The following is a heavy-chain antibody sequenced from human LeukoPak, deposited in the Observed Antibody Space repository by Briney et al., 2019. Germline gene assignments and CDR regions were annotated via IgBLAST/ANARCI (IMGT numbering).Heavy chain of an antibody. J-gene: IGHJ4*02. V-gene: IGHV3-53*01. CDR2: IYSGGST. CDR3: ARGLYYYGSGSYSDRPYYFDY. D-gene: IGHD3-10*01. CDR1: GFTVSSNY. Sequence: PGGSLRLSCAASGFTVSSNYMSWVRQAPGKGLEWVSVIYSGGSTYYADSVKGRFTISRDNSKNTLYLQMNSLRAEDTAVYYCARGLYYYGSGSYSDRPYYFDYWGQGTLVTVSS.